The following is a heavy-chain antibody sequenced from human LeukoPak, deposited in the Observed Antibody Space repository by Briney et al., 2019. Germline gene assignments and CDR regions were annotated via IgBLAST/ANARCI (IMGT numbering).Heavy chain of an antibody. CDR3: ARSDGYSSSWYVPDY. CDR1: GFTFSSYA. J-gene: IGHJ4*02. CDR2: ISYDGSNK. Sequence: GGSLRLSCAASGFTFSSYAMHWVRQAPGKGLEWVAVISYDGSNKYYADSVKGRFTISRDNSKNTLYLQMNSLRAEDMAVYYCARSDGYSSSWYVPDYWGQGTLVTVSS. D-gene: IGHD6-13*01. V-gene: IGHV3-30-3*01.